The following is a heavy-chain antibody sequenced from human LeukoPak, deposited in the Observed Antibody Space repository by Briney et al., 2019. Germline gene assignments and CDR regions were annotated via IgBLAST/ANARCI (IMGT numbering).Heavy chain of an antibody. D-gene: IGHD1-26*01. CDR3: AQRSRELLT. J-gene: IGHJ5*02. CDR2: ISGSGGRT. V-gene: IGHV3-23*01. Sequence: HSGGSLRLSCAASGFTFSSYVMSWVRQAPGKGLEWVSAISGSGGRTYYADSVKGRFAISRDNSKNTLFLQMNSLRAEDTAIYYCAQRSRELLTWGQGTLVTVSS. CDR1: GFTFSSYV.